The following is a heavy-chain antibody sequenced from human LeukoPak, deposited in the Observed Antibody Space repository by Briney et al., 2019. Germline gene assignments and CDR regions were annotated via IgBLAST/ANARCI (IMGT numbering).Heavy chain of an antibody. J-gene: IGHJ4*02. CDR2: IYYSGST. V-gene: IGHV4-59*01. D-gene: IGHD4-11*01. Sequence: PSETLSLTCSVSGGSISSYYWSWIRQPPGKGLEWMGYIYYSGSTNYNPSLKSRVTISVDTSKNQFSLKLSSVTAADTAVYYCARDRYSNLDYWGQGTLVTVSS. CDR1: GGSISSYY. CDR3: ARDRYSNLDY.